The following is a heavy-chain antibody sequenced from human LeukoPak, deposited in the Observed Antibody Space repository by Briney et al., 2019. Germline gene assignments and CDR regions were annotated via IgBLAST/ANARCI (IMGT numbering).Heavy chain of an antibody. D-gene: IGHD6-25*01. J-gene: IGHJ4*02. Sequence: GGSLRLSCAASGFTFSNAWMSWVRQAPGKGLEWVDRIKSKTDGGTTDYAAPVKGRFTISRDDSKNTLYLQMNSLKTEDTAVYYCTTGAPANWGQGTLVTVSS. CDR3: TTGAPAN. CDR1: GFTFSNAW. V-gene: IGHV3-15*01. CDR2: IKSKTDGGTT.